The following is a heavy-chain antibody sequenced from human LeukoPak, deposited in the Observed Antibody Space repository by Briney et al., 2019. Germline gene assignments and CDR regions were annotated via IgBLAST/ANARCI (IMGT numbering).Heavy chain of an antibody. V-gene: IGHV1-2*02. CDR2: INPNSGGT. CDR3: AVVAAPRDFFDM. Sequence: ASVKVSCKPSGYTFTEYYMHWVRQAPGQGLEWMGWINPNSGGTSYAQNFQGRVTLTRDTSISTAYMELSRLRSDDTAVYYCAVVAAPRDFFDMWGQGTMVTVSS. J-gene: IGHJ3*02. CDR1: GYTFTEYY. D-gene: IGHD2-15*01.